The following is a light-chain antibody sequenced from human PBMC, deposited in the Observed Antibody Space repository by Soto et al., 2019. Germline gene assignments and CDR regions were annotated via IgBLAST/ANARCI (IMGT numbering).Light chain of an antibody. CDR3: QTWGTGIYV. J-gene: IGLJ7*01. Sequence: QPVLTQSPSASASLGASVKLTCTLSSGHSSYAIAWHQQQPEKSPRYLMKLNSDGTHSKGDGIPDRFSGSSSGAERYLTISRLQSEDEADYYCQTWGTGIYVFGGGTQLTVL. V-gene: IGLV4-69*01. CDR2: LNSDGTH. CDR1: SGHSSYA.